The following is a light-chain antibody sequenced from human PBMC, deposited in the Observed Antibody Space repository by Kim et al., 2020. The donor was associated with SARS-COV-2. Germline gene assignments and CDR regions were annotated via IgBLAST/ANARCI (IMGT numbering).Light chain of an antibody. CDR3: QQRSYLFT. J-gene: IGKJ3*01. CDR1: QSVSSY. CDR2: DAS. V-gene: IGKV3-11*01. Sequence: SLSPGERATLSCRASQSVSSYLAWYQQKPGQAPRLLIYDASNRAAGIPARFSGSGSGTDFTLTISRLEPEDFAVYYCQQRSYLFTFGPGTKVDIK.